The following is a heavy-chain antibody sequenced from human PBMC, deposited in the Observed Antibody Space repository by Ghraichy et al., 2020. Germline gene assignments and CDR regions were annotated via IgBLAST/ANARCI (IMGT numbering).Heavy chain of an antibody. CDR3: ATVELYYYDSSGYLGRAFDI. V-gene: IGHV1-24*01. D-gene: IGHD3-22*01. CDR2: FDPEDGET. CDR1: GYTLTELS. J-gene: IGHJ3*02. Sequence: ASVKVSCKVSGYTLTELSMHWVRQAPGKGLEWMGGFDPEDGETIYAQKFQGRVTMTEDTSTDTAYMELSSLRSEDTAVYYCATVELYYYDSSGYLGRAFDIWGQGTMVTVSS.